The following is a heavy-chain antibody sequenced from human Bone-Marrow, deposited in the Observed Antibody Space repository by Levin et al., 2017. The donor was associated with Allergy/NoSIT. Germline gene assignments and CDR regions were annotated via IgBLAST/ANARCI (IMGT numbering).Heavy chain of an antibody. CDR3: ARDRGLLWVHGVGY. V-gene: IGHV3-30*04. CDR1: GFTFSSSA. CDR2: ISYDGSNK. Sequence: LSLTCAASGFTFSSSAMHWVRQAPGKGLEWVAVISYDGSNKYYADPVKGRFTISRDNSKNTLYLQMNSLRAEDTAVYYCARDRGLLWVHGVGYWGQGTLVTVSS. J-gene: IGHJ4*02. D-gene: IGHD3-10*01.